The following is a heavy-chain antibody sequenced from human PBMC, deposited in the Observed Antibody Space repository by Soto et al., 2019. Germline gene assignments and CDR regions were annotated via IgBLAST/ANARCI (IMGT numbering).Heavy chain of an antibody. J-gene: IGHJ5*02. CDR3: AKGFYDSSGKHPHWFDP. CDR2: INTNGGST. V-gene: IGHV3-23*01. CDR1: GFTFSSYG. D-gene: IGHD3-22*01. Sequence: EVQLLESGGGLVQRGGSLRLSCAASGFTFSSYGMSWVRQAPGKGLEWVSAINTNGGSTFYADSVKGRFTISRDNSKNTLYLQMNSLRAEDTAVYYCAKGFYDSSGKHPHWFDPWGQGTLVTVSS.